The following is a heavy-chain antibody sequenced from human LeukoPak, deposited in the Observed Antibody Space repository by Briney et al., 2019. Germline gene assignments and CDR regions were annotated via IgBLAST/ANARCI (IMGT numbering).Heavy chain of an antibody. V-gene: IGHV3-21*01. J-gene: IGHJ5*02. CDR1: GFTLSTYS. Sequence: PGGSLRLSCAASGFTLSTYSMNWVRQAPGRGLEWVSSISSSSKYIYYADSVKGRFTIPRDDAKNSLSLQMNSLRAEDTAVYYCARDLDIVVVPASWFYPWGQGTLVTVSS. CDR3: ARDLDIVVVPASWFYP. CDR2: ISSSSKYI. D-gene: IGHD2-2*03.